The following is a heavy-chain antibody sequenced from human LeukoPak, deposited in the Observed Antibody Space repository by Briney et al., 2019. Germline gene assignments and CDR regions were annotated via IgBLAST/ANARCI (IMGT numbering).Heavy chain of an antibody. D-gene: IGHD5-18*01. J-gene: IGHJ6*03. V-gene: IGHV4-61*02. CDR1: GYSISSGSYY. CDR3: ARGVGGYGYLQDRSGVYYYYCMDV. Sequence: SEPLSLTCTVSGYSISSGSYYWSWIRQPAGKGLEWIGRIYTSGSTNYNPSLKSRVTISVDTSKNQFSLKLRSVTAADTAVYYCARGVGGYGYLQDRSGVYYYYCMDVWGKGTTVTISS. CDR2: IYTSGST.